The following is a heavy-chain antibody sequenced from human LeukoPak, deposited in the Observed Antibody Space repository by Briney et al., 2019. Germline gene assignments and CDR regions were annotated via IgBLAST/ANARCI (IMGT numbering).Heavy chain of an antibody. J-gene: IGHJ6*03. D-gene: IGHD3-16*01. V-gene: IGHV3-21*01. Sequence: GGSLRLSCAASGFTFSSYSMNWVRQAPGKGLEWVSSISSSSSYIYYVDSVKGRFTISRDNAKNSLYLQMNSLRAEDTAVYYCARSPTYWGGTYYYYYYMDVWGKGTTVTVSS. CDR2: ISSSSSYI. CDR1: GFTFSSYS. CDR3: ARSPTYWGGTYYYYYYMDV.